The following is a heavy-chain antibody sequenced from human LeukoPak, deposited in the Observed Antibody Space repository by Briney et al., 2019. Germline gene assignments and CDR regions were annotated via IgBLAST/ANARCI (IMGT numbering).Heavy chain of an antibody. Sequence: ASVKVSCKTSGYTFINYYIHWLRQAPGQGLDWMGRINPNTGGANYAQNFQGRVTMTRDTSTSTAYMDLGRLTSDDPAIYYCAITYSNNDLDVWGQGTVVTVSS. V-gene: IGHV1-2*06. J-gene: IGHJ3*01. CDR2: INPNTGGA. D-gene: IGHD2-15*01. CDR3: AITYSNNDLDV. CDR1: GYTFINYY.